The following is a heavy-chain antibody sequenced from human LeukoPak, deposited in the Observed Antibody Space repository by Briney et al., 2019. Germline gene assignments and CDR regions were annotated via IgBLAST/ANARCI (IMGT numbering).Heavy chain of an antibody. Sequence: GGSLRLSCAASGFTFSSYSMNWVRQAPGKGQEWVSSISSSSSYIYYADSVKGRFTISRDNAKNSLYLQMNSLRAEDTAVYYCARVSQQNTIFGVVIIRLDAFDIWGQGTMVTVSS. V-gene: IGHV3-21*01. CDR3: ARVSQQNTIFGVVIIRLDAFDI. D-gene: IGHD3-3*01. CDR1: GFTFSSYS. CDR2: ISSSSSYI. J-gene: IGHJ3*02.